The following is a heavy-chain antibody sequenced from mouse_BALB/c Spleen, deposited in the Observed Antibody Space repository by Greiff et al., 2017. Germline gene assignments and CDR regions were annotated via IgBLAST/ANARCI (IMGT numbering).Heavy chain of an antibody. CDR2: ISYSGST. J-gene: IGHJ2*01. CDR3: ARLLRLRGYFDY. D-gene: IGHD1-2*01. V-gene: IGHV3-8*02. Sequence: EVKVEESGPSLVKPSQTLSLTCSVTGDSITSCYWNWIRKFPGNKLEYMGYISYSGSTYYNPSLKSRISITRDTSKNQYYLQLNSVTTEDTATYYCARLLRLRGYFDYWGQGTTLTVSS. CDR1: GDSITSCY.